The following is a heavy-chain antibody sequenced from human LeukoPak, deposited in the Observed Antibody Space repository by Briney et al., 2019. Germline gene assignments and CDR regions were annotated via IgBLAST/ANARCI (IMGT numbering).Heavy chain of an antibody. Sequence: ASVKVSCKASGYTFTSYGISWVRQAPGQGLEWMGWISAYNGNTNYAQKLQGRVTMTTDTSTSTAYMELRSLRSDDTAVYYCARTYYDILTGYTNYYYCYYMDVWGKGTTVTISS. CDR2: ISAYNGNT. J-gene: IGHJ6*03. CDR1: GYTFTSYG. V-gene: IGHV1-18*01. CDR3: ARTYYDILTGYTNYYYCYYMDV. D-gene: IGHD3-9*01.